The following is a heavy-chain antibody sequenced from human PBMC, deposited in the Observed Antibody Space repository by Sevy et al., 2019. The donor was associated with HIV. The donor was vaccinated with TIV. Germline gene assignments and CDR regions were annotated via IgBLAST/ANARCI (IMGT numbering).Heavy chain of an antibody. CDR2: ISGSGGTT. J-gene: IGHJ3*02. V-gene: IGHV3-23*01. CDR3: ARESGYSSSPGAFDI. CDR1: GFTFSNYA. Sequence: GGSLRLSCAASGFTFSNYAMNWVRQAPGKGLEWVSAISGSGGTTYDADSVKGRFTISRDKSQNTLYLQMNSLRAEDTAVYFCARESGYSSSPGAFDIWGQGTMVTVSS. D-gene: IGHD6-19*01.